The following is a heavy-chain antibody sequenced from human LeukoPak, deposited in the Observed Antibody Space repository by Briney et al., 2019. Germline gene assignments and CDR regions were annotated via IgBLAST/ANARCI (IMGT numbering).Heavy chain of an antibody. CDR1: GYTFTGYY. V-gene: IGHV1-2*06. Sequence: ASVKVSCKASGYTFTGYYMHWVRQAPGQGLEWMGRINPNSGGTNYAQKFQGRVTMTRDTSISTAYMELSWLRSDDTAVYYCAREVSSSWYNLPYNWFDPWGQGTLVTVSS. D-gene: IGHD6-13*01. J-gene: IGHJ5*02. CDR2: INPNSGGT. CDR3: AREVSSSWYNLPYNWFDP.